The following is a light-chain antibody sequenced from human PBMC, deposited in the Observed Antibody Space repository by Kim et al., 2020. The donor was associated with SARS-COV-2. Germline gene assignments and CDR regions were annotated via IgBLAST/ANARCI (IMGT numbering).Light chain of an antibody. V-gene: IGKV1-33*01. CDR2: DAS. J-gene: IGKJ3*01. Sequence: SVGDRVTITRQASQYISNHLNWYQHKPGKAPKLLIYDASYLQTGVPSRFRGSRSGTDFTFTISSLQPDDVATYHCQHFDSLPQVTFGPGTKVDIK. CDR1: QYISNH. CDR3: QHFDSLPQVT.